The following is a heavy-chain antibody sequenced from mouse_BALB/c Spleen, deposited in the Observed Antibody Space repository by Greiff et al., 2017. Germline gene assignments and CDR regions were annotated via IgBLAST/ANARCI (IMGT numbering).Heavy chain of an antibody. D-gene: IGHD2-1*01. J-gene: IGHJ4*01. CDR1: GFTFSDYY. Sequence: DVMLVESGGGLVKPGGSLKLSCAASGFTFSDYYMYWVRQTPEKRLVWVATISDGGSYTYYPDSVKGRFTISRDNAKNNLYLQMSSLKSEDTAMYYCARGATTGYAMDYWGQGTSVTVSS. V-gene: IGHV5-4*02. CDR3: ARGATTGYAMDY. CDR2: ISDGGSYT.